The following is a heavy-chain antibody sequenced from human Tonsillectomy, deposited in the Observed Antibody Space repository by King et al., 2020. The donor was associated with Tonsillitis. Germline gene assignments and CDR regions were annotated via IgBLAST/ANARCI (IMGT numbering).Heavy chain of an antibody. D-gene: IGHD3-10*01. V-gene: IGHV1-8*01. CDR2: MNPNSGNT. CDR1: GYTFTSYD. Sequence: VQLVESGAEVKKPGASVKVSCKASGYTFTSYDINWVRQATGQGLEWMGWMNPNSGNTGYAQKFQGRVTMTRNTSISTAYMELSSLRSEDTAVYYCAREVESGSGSFHYYYYMDVWGKGTTVTVSS. CDR3: AREVESGSGSFHYYYYMDV. J-gene: IGHJ6*03.